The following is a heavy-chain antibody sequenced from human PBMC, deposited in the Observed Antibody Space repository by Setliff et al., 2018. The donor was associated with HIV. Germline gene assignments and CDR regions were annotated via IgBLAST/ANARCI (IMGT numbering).Heavy chain of an antibody. J-gene: IGHJ4*02. Sequence: PGGSMRLSCAASGFTFSSYVMSWVRQAPGKGLEWVSGISGSGGSTYYTDSVKGRFTISRDNSKNTLFLQMNSLRAEDTDVYYCAKGRDGYTPPCAFDYWGQGTLVTVSS. CDR3: AKGRDGYTPPCAFDY. CDR2: ISGSGGST. D-gene: IGHD5-12*01. CDR1: GFTFSSYV. V-gene: IGHV3-23*01.